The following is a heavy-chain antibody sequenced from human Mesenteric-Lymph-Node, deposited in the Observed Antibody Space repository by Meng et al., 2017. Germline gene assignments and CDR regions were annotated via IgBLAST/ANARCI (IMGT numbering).Heavy chain of an antibody. Sequence: ASVKVSCKASGYIFGNHGISWVRQAPGQGLEWLGWMNPNSGNTGYAQKFQGRVTITRDTSASTAYMELSSLRSEDTAVYYCARSYSSGWPFDYWGQGTLVTVSS. CDR1: GYIFGNHG. CDR3: ARSYSSGWPFDY. D-gene: IGHD6-19*01. J-gene: IGHJ4*02. CDR2: MNPNSGNT. V-gene: IGHV1-8*03.